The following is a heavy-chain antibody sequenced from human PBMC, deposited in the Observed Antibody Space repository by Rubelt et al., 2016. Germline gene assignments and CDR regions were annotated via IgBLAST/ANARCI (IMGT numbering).Heavy chain of an antibody. J-gene: IGHJ4*02. CDR2: INPNSGGT. Sequence: QVQLVQSGAEVKKPGASVKVSCKASGYTFTGYYMHWVRQAPGQGLVWMGWINPNSGGTNYAQKFQGWVTMTRDTSISTAYMGLSRLRSDDTAVYYCARDDSPYYYDSSGYYDYWGQGTLVTVSS. V-gene: IGHV1-2*04. CDR3: ARDDSPYYYDSSGYYDY. CDR1: GYTFTGYY. D-gene: IGHD3-22*01.